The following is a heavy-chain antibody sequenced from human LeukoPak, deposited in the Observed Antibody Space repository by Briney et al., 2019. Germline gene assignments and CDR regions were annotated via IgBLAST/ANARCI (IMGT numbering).Heavy chain of an antibody. J-gene: IGHJ4*02. CDR2: ISGSGGGT. CDR1: GFAFTSYG. Sequence: GGSLRLSCAASGFAFTSYGMSWVRQAPDKGLEWVSTISGSGGGTYYADSVKGRFTISRDDSKNTLYLQMNSLRADDTAVYYCAKDLGRYRNNFFDYWGQGNLVTVSS. D-gene: IGHD1-26*01. CDR3: AKDLGRYRNNFFDY. V-gene: IGHV3-23*01.